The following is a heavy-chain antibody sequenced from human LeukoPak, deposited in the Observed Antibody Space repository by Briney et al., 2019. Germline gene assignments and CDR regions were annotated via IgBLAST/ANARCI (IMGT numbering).Heavy chain of an antibody. D-gene: IGHD3-10*01. CDR3: ARISRSGSSIGDYYYYYMDV. V-gene: IGHV1-18*01. CDR1: EYTFTSYD. Sequence: GASVKVSCKASEYTFTSYDISWVRQAPGQGLEWMGWISAYNGNTNYAQKLQGRVTMTTDTSTSTAYMELRSLRSDDTAVYYCARISRSGSSIGDYYYYYMDVWGKGTTVTISS. CDR2: ISAYNGNT. J-gene: IGHJ6*03.